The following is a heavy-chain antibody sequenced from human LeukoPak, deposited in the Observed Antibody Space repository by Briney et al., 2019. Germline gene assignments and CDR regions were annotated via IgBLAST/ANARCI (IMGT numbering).Heavy chain of an antibody. CDR3: AGRSARYFDS. CDR2: VFYSGPT. D-gene: IGHD1-26*01. CDR1: GDSIDSYY. V-gene: IGHV4-59*01. Sequence: PLETLSLTCTVSGDSIDSYYWSWIRRPPGEGLQWIGYVFYSGPTNYDASLKSRVAISVDRSKNQFSLKLTSVSAADTAVYYCAGRSARYFDSWGQGTPVTVSS. J-gene: IGHJ4*02.